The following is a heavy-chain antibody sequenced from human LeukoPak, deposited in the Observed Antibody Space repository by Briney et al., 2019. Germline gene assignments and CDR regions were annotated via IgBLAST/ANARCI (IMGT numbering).Heavy chain of an antibody. Sequence: GGTLTLSCTASGFTFSDYYMSWIRQPPGTGMDWVSYISSSGSSIYYADSVQSRFTISRDNAKNSLYLQMHSLRAEDTAVYYCARDAGLSQHYDFWSGYYYGPGWFDPWGQGTLVTVSS. V-gene: IGHV3-11*01. J-gene: IGHJ5*02. CDR3: ARDAGLSQHYDFWSGYYYGPGWFDP. CDR2: ISSSGSSI. D-gene: IGHD3-3*01. CDR1: GFTFSDYY.